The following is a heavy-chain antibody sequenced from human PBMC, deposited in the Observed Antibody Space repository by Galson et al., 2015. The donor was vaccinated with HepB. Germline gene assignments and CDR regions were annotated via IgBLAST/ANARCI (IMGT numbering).Heavy chain of an antibody. CDR2: ISPNNGNA. CDR3: AREAIAAAEGGFDY. CDR1: GYTFSSYG. J-gene: IGHJ4*02. Sequence: QSGAEVKEPGASVKVSCKASGYTFSSYGISWVRQAPGQGLEWMGWISPNNGNANYAQRLQGRVTMTTDTSTSTAYMELRSLRSDDTAVYYCAREAIAAAEGGFDYWGQGTLVTVSS. D-gene: IGHD6-13*01. V-gene: IGHV1-18*01.